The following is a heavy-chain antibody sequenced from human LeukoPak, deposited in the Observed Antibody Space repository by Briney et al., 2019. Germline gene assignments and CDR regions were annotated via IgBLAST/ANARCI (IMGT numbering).Heavy chain of an antibody. J-gene: IGHJ6*04. Sequence: PGGSLRLSCAASGFTFSSYAMHWVRQAPGKGLEWVAVISYDGSNKYYADSVKGRFTISRDNSKNTLYLQMNSLRAEDTAVYYCAKDRLEYQLVPYYYGMDVWGKGTTVTVSS. CDR1: GFTFSSYA. D-gene: IGHD2-2*01. CDR2: ISYDGSNK. V-gene: IGHV3-30-3*01. CDR3: AKDRLEYQLVPYYYGMDV.